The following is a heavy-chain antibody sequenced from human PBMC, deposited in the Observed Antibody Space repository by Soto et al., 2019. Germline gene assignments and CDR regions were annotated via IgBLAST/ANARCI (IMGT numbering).Heavy chain of an antibody. CDR2: IYYSGST. V-gene: IGHV4-39*07. D-gene: IGHD3-22*01. Sequence: PSETLSLTCTVSGGSISSSSYYWGWILHPPGKGLEWIGSIYYSGSTYYNPSLKTRVTISVDTSKNQFSLKLSSVTAAETAVYYCARGSGYYANFDYWGQGTLVTVSS. CDR1: GGSISSSSYY. J-gene: IGHJ4*02. CDR3: ARGSGYYANFDY.